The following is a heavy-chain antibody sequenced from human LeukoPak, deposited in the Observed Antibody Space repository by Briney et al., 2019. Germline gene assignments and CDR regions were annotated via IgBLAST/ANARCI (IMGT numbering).Heavy chain of an antibody. CDR1: GFTFSSYS. V-gene: IGHV3-48*01. Sequence: PGGSLRLSCAASGFTFSSYSMNWVRQAPGKGLEWVSYISNSGNTIYYADSVKGRFTISRDNAKNSLYLQMNSLRAEDTAVYYCAREQQLVLKYWGQGTLVTVSS. J-gene: IGHJ4*02. CDR2: ISNSGNTI. CDR3: AREQQLVLKY. D-gene: IGHD6-13*01.